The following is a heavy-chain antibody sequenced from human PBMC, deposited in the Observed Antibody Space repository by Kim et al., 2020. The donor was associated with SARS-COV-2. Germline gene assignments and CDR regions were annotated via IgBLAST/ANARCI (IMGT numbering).Heavy chain of an antibody. V-gene: IGHV3-21*01. CDR3: ARDGSSSWYGESFFDY. Sequence: SVKGRFTISRDNAKNSLYLQMNSLRAEDTAVYYCARDGSSSWYGESFFDYWGQGTLVTVSS. D-gene: IGHD6-13*01. J-gene: IGHJ4*02.